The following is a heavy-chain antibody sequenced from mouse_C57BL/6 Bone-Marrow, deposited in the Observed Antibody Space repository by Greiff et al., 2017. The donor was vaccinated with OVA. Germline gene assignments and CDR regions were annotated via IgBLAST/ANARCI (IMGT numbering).Heavy chain of an antibody. CDR1: GFTFSSYG. D-gene: IGHD2-10*01. CDR2: ISSGGSYT. V-gene: IGHV5-6*01. J-gene: IGHJ3*01. CDR3: ARRAYYAWFAY. Sequence: VQLVESGGDLVKPGGSLKLSCAASGFTFSSYGMSWVRQTPDKRLEWVATISSGGSYTYYPDSVKGRFTISRDNAKNTLYLQMSSLKSEDTAMYYCARRAYYAWFAYWGQGTLVTVSA.